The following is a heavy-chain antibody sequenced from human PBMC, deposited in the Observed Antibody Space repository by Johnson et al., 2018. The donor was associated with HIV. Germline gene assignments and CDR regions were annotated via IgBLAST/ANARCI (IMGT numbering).Heavy chain of an antibody. D-gene: IGHD6-13*01. CDR2: TRYDGSNK. CDR3: ASAEIAAAATGHDAFDI. Sequence: QVQLVESGGGMVQPGGSLRLSCAASGLTFSGSGMHWVRQAPGKGLEWVAFTRYDGSNKYYADSVKGRFTISRDNSKNTLYLQMNSLRAEDTAVYYCASAEIAAAATGHDAFDIWGQGTMVTVSS. CDR1: GLTFSGSG. V-gene: IGHV3-30*02. J-gene: IGHJ3*02.